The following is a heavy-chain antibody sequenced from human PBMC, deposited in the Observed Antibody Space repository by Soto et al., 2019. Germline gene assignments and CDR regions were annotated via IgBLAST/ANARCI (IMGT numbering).Heavy chain of an antibody. CDR3: PRRLIDNWTQGHAFDF. V-gene: IGHV4-39*01. J-gene: IGHJ3*01. CDR2: IYYNGDT. D-gene: IGHD1-20*01. Sequence: QLQLQESGPGLVKPAETLSLKCAVSGGSVSSGNYFWGWIRQPPGKGLEWIGNIYYNGDTYYSPSLKSRVTMSVDTAQNQFSLRLTSVTAADTAVYYCPRRLIDNWTQGHAFDFWGQGTLVTVSS. CDR1: GGSVSSGNYF.